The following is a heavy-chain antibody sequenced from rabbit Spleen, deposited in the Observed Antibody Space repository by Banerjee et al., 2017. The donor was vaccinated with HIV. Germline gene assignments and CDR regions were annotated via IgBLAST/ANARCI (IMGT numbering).Heavy chain of an antibody. CDR3: ATSRAGDYAYYGMDL. Sequence: QLKESGGGLVQPGGSLTLSCKASGFDFSSYYMSWVRQAPGKGLEWIGYIDPIFGSTYYASWVNGRFTISSHNAQNTLYLQLNSLTAADTATYFCATSRAGDYAYYGMDLWGPGTLVTVS. V-gene: IGHV1S7*01. CDR1: GFDFSSYY. CDR2: IDPIFGST. J-gene: IGHJ6*01. D-gene: IGHD2-1*01.